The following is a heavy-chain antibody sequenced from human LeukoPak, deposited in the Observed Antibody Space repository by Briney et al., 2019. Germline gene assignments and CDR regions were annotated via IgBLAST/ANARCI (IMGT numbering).Heavy chain of an antibody. CDR2: IYHSGST. V-gene: IGHV4-30-2*01. CDR1: GGSISGGGYS. J-gene: IGHJ4*02. D-gene: IGHD6-13*01. CDR3: ARHYFPAEGSWLDY. Sequence: SQTLSLTCAVSGGSISGGGYSWSWIRQPPGKGLEWIGYIYHSGSTYYNPSLKSRVTISVDTSKNQFSLKLSSVTAADTAVYYCARHYFPAEGSWLDYWGQGTLVTVSS.